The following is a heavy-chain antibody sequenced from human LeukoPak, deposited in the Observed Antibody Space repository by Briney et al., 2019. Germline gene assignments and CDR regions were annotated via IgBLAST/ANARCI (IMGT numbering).Heavy chain of an antibody. J-gene: IGHJ5*02. D-gene: IGHD2-15*01. V-gene: IGHV1-18*01. CDR2: ISPYNRNT. Sequence: ASVKVSCKASGYTFNNYGISWVRQAPGQGLEWMGLISPYNRNTDYAQKFQGRLTMTTDTSTNTVYMELRNLGYDDTAIYYCARDWGSTTTPNWFDPWGQGTLVTVSS. CDR1: GYTFNNYG. CDR3: ARDWGSTTTPNWFDP.